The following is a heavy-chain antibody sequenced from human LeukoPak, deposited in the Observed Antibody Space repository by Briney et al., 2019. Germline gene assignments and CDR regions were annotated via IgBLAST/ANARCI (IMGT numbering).Heavy chain of an antibody. Sequence: SVKVSCKASGGTFSSYAISWVRQAPGQGLEWMGGIIPIFGTANYAQKFQGRVTTTADESTSTAYMELSSLRSEDTAVYYCASPGVPPHYYYYYGMDVWGQGTTVTVSS. CDR1: GGTFSSYA. CDR3: ASPGVPPHYYYYYGMDV. J-gene: IGHJ6*02. V-gene: IGHV1-69*01. D-gene: IGHD3-10*01. CDR2: IIPIFGTA.